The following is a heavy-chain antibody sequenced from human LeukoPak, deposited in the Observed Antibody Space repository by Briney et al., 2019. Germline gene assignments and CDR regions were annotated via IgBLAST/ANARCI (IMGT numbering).Heavy chain of an antibody. D-gene: IGHD3-10*01. J-gene: IGHJ3*02. CDR2: INPNSGGT. V-gene: IGHV1-2*02. CDR1: GYTFSGYY. CDR3: ARDEGMGAFDI. Sequence: GASVKVSCKASGYTFSGYYIHWVRQAPGHGLEWMGWINPNSGGTNYAQKFQGRVTMTRDTSISTAYMELSRLRSDDTAVYYCARDEGMGAFDIWGQGTMVTVSS.